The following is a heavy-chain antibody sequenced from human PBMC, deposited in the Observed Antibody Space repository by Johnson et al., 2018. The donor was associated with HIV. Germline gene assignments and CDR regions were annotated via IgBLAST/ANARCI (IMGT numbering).Heavy chain of an antibody. J-gene: IGHJ3*02. CDR2: INQDESEK. V-gene: IGHV3-7*03. D-gene: IGHD6-19*01. Sequence: VQLVESGGGLVQPGGSLRLSCAASGFTFSDYWMSWVRQAPGKGLEWVANINQDESEKYHVYSVKGRFSISRDNGKDSVYLQMSSLRHEDTAVYFCVRWGSGWSAFDIWGQGTMVTVSS. CDR1: GFTFSDYW. CDR3: VRWGSGWSAFDI.